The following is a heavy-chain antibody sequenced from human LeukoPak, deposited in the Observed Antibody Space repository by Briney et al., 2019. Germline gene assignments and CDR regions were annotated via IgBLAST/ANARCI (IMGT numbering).Heavy chain of an antibody. CDR3: AGDNSRVARGNFDY. J-gene: IGHJ4*02. V-gene: IGHV4-39*07. CDR2: IYYSGST. D-gene: IGHD5-12*01. CDR1: GGSISSSSYY. Sequence: SDTLSLTCTVSGGSISSSSYYWGWIRQPPGKGLEWFGSIYYSGSTYYNPSLKSRVTISVDTSKNQFSLKLSSVTAADTAVYYCAGDNSRVARGNFDYWGQGTLVTVSS.